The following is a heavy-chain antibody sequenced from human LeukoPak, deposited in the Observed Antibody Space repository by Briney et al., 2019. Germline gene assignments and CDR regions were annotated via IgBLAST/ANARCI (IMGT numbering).Heavy chain of an antibody. D-gene: IGHD3-10*01. CDR1: GYSFTSYW. CDR3: ARGSSLGALWFGVSGGVDY. V-gene: IGHV5-51*01. J-gene: IGHJ4*02. CDR2: IYPGDSDT. Sequence: GESLKISCKGSGYSFTSYWIGWVRQMPGKGLEWMGIIYPGDSDTRYSPSFQGQVTISADKSISTAYLQWSSLKASDTAMYYCARGSSLGALWFGVSGGVDYWGQGTLVTVSS.